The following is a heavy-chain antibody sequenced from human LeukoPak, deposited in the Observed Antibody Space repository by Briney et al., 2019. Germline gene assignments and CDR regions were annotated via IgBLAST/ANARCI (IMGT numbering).Heavy chain of an antibody. CDR2: INWNGGST. D-gene: IGHD3-22*01. CDR1: GFTFDDYG. Sequence: GGSLRLSCAASGFTFDDYGMSWVRQAPGKGLEWVSGINWNGGSTGYADSVKGRFTISRDNAKNSLYLHLNSLRAEDAAVYYCARDKFAKYDDRGYYYISDAFDIWGPGTVVTVSS. V-gene: IGHV3-20*04. CDR3: ARDKFAKYDDRGYYYISDAFDI. J-gene: IGHJ3*02.